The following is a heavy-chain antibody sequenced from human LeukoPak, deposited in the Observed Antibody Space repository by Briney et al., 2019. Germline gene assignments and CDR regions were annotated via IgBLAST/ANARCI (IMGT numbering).Heavy chain of an antibody. Sequence: SQTLSLTCAVSGGSISSGGYSWSWIRQPPGKGLEWIGYISYSGSTSYNPSLKSRVTISVDTAKNQFSLKLSSVTAADTAVYYCARHDSSGWYVFKYWGQGTLVTVSS. CDR1: GGSISSGGYS. J-gene: IGHJ4*02. CDR2: ISYSGST. CDR3: ARHDSSGWYVFKY. D-gene: IGHD6-19*01. V-gene: IGHV4-30-4*07.